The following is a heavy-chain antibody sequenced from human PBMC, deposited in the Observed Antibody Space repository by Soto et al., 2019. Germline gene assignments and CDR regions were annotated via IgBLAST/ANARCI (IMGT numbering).Heavy chain of an antibody. V-gene: IGHV3-72*01. J-gene: IGHJ3*02. Sequence: PGGSLRLSCAAPGFTFSDHFMHWVIQAPGKGLEWVGRTRNKANSYTTEYAASVKGRFTVSRDDSKNSLYLQMNSLKTEDTAVYYCARDRLPDGAFDIWGQGTMVTVSS. CDR2: TRNKANSYTT. D-gene: IGHD3-16*01. CDR1: GFTFSDHF. CDR3: ARDRLPDGAFDI.